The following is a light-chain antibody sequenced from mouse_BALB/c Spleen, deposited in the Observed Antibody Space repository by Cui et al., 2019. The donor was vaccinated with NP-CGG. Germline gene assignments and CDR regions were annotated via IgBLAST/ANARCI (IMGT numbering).Light chain of an antibody. CDR1: TGAVITSNY. Sequence: QAVVTQESALTTSPGETVTLTCRSSTGAVITSNYANWVQEKPDHLFTGLIGGTNNRAPGVPARFSGSLIGDKAALTITGAQTEDEAIYFCALWYSNHWVFSEGTKLTVL. CDR3: ALWYSNHWV. V-gene: IGLV1*01. CDR2: GTN. J-gene: IGLJ1*01.